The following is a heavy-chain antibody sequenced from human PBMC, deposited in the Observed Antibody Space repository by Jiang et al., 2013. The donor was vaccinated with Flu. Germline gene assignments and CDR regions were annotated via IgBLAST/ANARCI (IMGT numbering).Heavy chain of an antibody. D-gene: IGHD2-21*02. J-gene: IGHJ3*02. CDR2: WNSGSI. Sequence: WNSGSIGYADSVKGRFTISRDNAKNSLYLQMNSLRAEDTALYYCAKDTAYCGGDCSPSGVNDAFDIWGQGTMVTVSS. CDR3: AKDTAYCGGDCSPSGVNDAFDI. V-gene: IGHV3-9*01.